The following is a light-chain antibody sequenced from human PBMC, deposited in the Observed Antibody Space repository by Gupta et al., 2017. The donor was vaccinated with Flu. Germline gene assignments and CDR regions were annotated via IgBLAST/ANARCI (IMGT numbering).Light chain of an antibody. CDR3: IADTSSSIVL. CDR2: DVS. J-gene: IGLJ2*01. CDR1: SSDVGAYNY. Sequence: QSALTQPASVSGSPGQSITISCTGTSSDVGAYNYVSWYQQHPGKAPKLMIFDVSNRPSGVSSRFSGSKSGNTASLTISGLQTEDEADYYCIADTSSSIVLFGGGTKLTVL. V-gene: IGLV2-14*03.